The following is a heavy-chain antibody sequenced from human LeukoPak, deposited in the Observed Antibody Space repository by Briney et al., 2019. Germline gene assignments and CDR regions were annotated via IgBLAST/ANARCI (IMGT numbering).Heavy chain of an antibody. Sequence: SVKVSCKASGGTFSSYAISWVRQAPGQGLEWMGGIIPIFGTANYAQKFQGRVTITTDESTSTAYMELSSLRSEDTAVYYCARNNRGSSWYQGDFDYWGQGTLVTVSS. J-gene: IGHJ4*02. V-gene: IGHV1-69*05. CDR3: ARNNRGSSWYQGDFDY. CDR2: IIPIFGTA. CDR1: GGTFSSYA. D-gene: IGHD6-13*01.